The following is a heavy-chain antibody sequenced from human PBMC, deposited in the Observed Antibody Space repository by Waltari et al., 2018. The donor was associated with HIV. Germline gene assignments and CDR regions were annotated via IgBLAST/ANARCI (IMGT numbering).Heavy chain of an antibody. Sequence: QVQLVQSGAEVKKPGSSVKVSCKASGGTFSSYAISWVRQAPGQGLEWMGGIFPILGMANYEQKVQCRVPITAEKSTSTAYRERSSLRSEDTAVYYCARAYCSGGSCYYYYGMDVWGQGTTVTVSS. CDR3: ARAYCSGGSCYYYYGMDV. D-gene: IGHD2-15*01. CDR1: GGTFSSYA. J-gene: IGHJ6*02. CDR2: IFPILGMA. V-gene: IGHV1-69*04.